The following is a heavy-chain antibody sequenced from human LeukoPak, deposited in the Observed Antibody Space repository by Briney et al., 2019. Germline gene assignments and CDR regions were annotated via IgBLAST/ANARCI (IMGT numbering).Heavy chain of an antibody. CDR3: ARGQRGWDY. V-gene: IGHV4-34*01. Sequence: SETLSLTCAVYGGSFSGYYWSWIRQPPGKGLEWIGEINHSGSTNYNPSLKSRVTISVDTSKNQFSLKLSSVTAADTAVYYCARGQRGWDYWGQGTLVTVSS. D-gene: IGHD6-19*01. CDR2: INHSGST. CDR1: GGSFSGYY. J-gene: IGHJ4*02.